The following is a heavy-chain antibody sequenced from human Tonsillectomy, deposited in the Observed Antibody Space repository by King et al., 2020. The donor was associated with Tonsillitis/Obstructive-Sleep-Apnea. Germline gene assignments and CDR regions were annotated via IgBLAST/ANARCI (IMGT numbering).Heavy chain of an antibody. CDR1: GGSISSSNW. CDR3: ARVEVKGGHYYYYYMDV. CDR2: IYHSGST. J-gene: IGHJ6*03. Sequence: VPLQESGPGLVKPSGTLSLTCDVSGGSISSSNWWSWVRQPPGKGLEWIGEIYHSGSTNYIPSLKSRVTISVDKSKNQFSLKLSSVTAADTAVYYCARVEVKGGHYYYYYMDVWGKGTTVTVS. D-gene: IGHD3-16*01. V-gene: IGHV4-4*02.